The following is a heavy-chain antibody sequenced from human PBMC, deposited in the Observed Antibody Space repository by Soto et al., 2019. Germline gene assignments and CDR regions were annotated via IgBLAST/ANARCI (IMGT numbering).Heavy chain of an antibody. Sequence: PGESLKISCAASGFTFSSYAMSWVRQAPGKGLEWVSAISGSGGSTYYADSVKGRFTISRDNSKNTLYLQMNSLRAEDTAVYYCAKPHCISTSCHRFFDYWGQGTLVTVSS. J-gene: IGHJ4*02. V-gene: IGHV3-23*01. CDR1: GFTFSSYA. D-gene: IGHD2-2*02. CDR3: AKPHCISTSCHRFFDY. CDR2: ISGSGGST.